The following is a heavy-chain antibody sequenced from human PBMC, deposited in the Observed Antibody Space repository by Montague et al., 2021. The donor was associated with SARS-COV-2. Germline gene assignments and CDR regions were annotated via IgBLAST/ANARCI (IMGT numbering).Heavy chain of an antibody. V-gene: IGHV4-61*02. J-gene: IGHJ4*02. Sequence: TLSLTCTVSGASISSCSYYWIWIRQPAGKGLEWIVRIYTSGTTSYGFSLQRRVTISLDTSKNQFSLKLTAVAAAATSVYYSARAHSGSWAHLDNWGQGSLVTVSS. CDR3: ARAHSGSWAHLDN. CDR1: GASISSCSYY. CDR2: IYTSGTT. D-gene: IGHD5-12*01.